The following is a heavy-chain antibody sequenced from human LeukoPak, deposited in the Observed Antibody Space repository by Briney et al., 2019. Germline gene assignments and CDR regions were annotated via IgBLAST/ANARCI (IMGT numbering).Heavy chain of an antibody. Sequence: PSETLSLTCTVSGDSISSGDYYWSWIRQPAGKGLEWIGRISSSGSTNYNPSLKSRVTISLDTSKNQFSLKLSSVTAADTAVYYCAREFRYCSSTSCYSDAFDIWGQGTMVTVSS. CDR2: ISSSGST. V-gene: IGHV4-61*02. D-gene: IGHD2-2*01. CDR3: AREFRYCSSTSCYSDAFDI. CDR1: GDSISSGDYY. J-gene: IGHJ3*02.